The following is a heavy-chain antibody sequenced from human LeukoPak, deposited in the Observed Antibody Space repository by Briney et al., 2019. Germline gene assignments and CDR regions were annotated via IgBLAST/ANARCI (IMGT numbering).Heavy chain of an antibody. J-gene: IGHJ4*02. CDR1: GYTFTSYD. CDR3: ARDVAAGRDSEFDY. D-gene: IGHD2-15*01. V-gene: IGHV1-8*01. Sequence: ASVKVSCKASGYTFTSYDINWVRQATGQGLEWMGWMNPNSGNTGYAQKFQGRVTMTRNTSISTAYMELSSLRSDDTAVFYCARDVAAGRDSEFDYWGQGTLVTVSS. CDR2: MNPNSGNT.